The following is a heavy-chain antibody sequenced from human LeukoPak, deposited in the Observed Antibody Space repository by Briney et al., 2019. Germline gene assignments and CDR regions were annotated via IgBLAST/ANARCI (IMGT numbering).Heavy chain of an antibody. CDR1: GYTFTSYG. D-gene: IGHD4-11*01. J-gene: IGHJ5*02. CDR3: ARQPGTTVTSDNWFDP. Sequence: GASVKVSCKASGYTFTSYGISWVRRAPGQGLEWMGWISAYNGNTNYAQKLQGRVTMTTDTSTSTAYMELRSLRSDDTAVYYCARQPGTTVTSDNWFDPWGQGTLVTVSS. V-gene: IGHV1-18*01. CDR2: ISAYNGNT.